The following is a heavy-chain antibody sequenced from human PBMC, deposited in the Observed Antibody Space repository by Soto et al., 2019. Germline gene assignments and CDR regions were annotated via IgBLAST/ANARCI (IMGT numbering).Heavy chain of an antibody. CDR1: GFTFSNAW. CDR2: IKSKTDGGTT. Sequence: EVQLVESGGGLVKPGGSLRLSCAASGFTFSNAWMNWVRQAPGNGLEWVGRIKSKTDGGTTDYAAPVKGRFTISRDDSKNTLYLQMNSLKTEDTAVYYCTTDQKAVYGSGSYGYWGQGTLVTVSS. V-gene: IGHV3-15*07. D-gene: IGHD3-10*01. J-gene: IGHJ4*02. CDR3: TTDQKAVYGSGSYGY.